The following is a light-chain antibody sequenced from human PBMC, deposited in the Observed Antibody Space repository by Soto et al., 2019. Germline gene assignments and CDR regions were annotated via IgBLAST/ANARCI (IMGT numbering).Light chain of an antibody. CDR3: QQRRSWPLT. V-gene: IGKV3-11*01. J-gene: IGKJ4*01. CDR1: QSVSIY. Sequence: EIVLTQSPATLSLSPGERATLSCRASQSVSIYLAWYQQKPGQAPRLLIYSASNWATGTPARFSGSGSGTDFTLTISSLEPEDFAVYYCQQRRSWPLTFGGGIKVEIK. CDR2: SAS.